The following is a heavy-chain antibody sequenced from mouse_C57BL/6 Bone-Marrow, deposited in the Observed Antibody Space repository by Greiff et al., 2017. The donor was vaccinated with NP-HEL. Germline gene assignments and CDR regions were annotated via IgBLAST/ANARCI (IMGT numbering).Heavy chain of an antibody. J-gene: IGHJ4*01. Sequence: EVKLVESGGDLVKPGGSLKLSCAASGFTFSSYGMSWVRQTPDKRLEWVATISSGGSYTYYPDSVKGRFTISRDNAKNTLYLQMSSLKSEDTAMYYCAITTGALYAMDYWGQGTSVTVSS. CDR3: AITTGALYAMDY. V-gene: IGHV5-6*01. CDR2: ISSGGSYT. CDR1: GFTFSSYG. D-gene: IGHD2-12*01.